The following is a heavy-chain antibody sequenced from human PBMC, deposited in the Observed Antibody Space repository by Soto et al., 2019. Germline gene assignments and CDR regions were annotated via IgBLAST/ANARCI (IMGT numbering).Heavy chain of an antibody. Sequence: SETLSLTCTVSGGSISSSSYYWGWIRQPPGKGLEWIGSIYYSGSTYYNPSLKSRVTISVDTSKNQFSLKLSSVTAADTAVYYCARLEVTKGYYFDYWGQGTLVTVSS. J-gene: IGHJ4*02. CDR3: ARLEVTKGYYFDY. CDR2: IYYSGST. V-gene: IGHV4-39*01. CDR1: GGSISSSSYY. D-gene: IGHD2-21*02.